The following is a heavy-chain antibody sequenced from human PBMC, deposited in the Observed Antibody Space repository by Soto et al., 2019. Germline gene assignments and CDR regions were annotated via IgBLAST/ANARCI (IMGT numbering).Heavy chain of an antibody. Sequence: GGSLRLSCAASGFTFSSYAMHWVRQAPGKGLEWVAVISYDGSNKYYADSVKGRFTISRDNSKNTLYLQMNSLRAEDTAVYYCARDTTGVGMPGYFDYWGQGTLVTVSS. V-gene: IGHV3-30-3*01. CDR3: ARDTTGVGMPGYFDY. CDR1: GFTFSSYA. J-gene: IGHJ4*02. CDR2: ISYDGSNK. D-gene: IGHD1-1*01.